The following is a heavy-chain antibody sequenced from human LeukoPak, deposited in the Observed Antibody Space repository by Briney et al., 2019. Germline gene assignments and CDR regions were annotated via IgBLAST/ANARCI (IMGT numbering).Heavy chain of an antibody. D-gene: IGHD1-26*01. CDR1: GFTFSNYK. CDR2: ISSSSSYI. J-gene: IGHJ4*02. V-gene: IGHV3-21*01. Sequence: GGSLRLSCAASGFTFSNYKMNWVRQAPGKGLEWVSSISSSSSYIYYADSVKGRFTISRDNAKNSLYLQMNSLRAEDTAVYYCARESSVVGRNIDYWGQGTLVTVSS. CDR3: ARESSVVGRNIDY.